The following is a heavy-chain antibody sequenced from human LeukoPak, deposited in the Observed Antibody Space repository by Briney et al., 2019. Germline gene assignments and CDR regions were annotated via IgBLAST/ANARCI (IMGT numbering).Heavy chain of an antibody. CDR1: GYSFTSYW. D-gene: IGHD3-22*01. CDR3: ARGDYDSSGYNIDY. Sequence: GESLKISCKASGYSFTSYWIGWVRQMPGKGLEWMGIIDPSDSETRYTPSFQGQVTISDDKSLTTADLQWNSLRAEDTAVYYCARGDYDSSGYNIDYWGQGTLVTVSS. V-gene: IGHV5-51*01. J-gene: IGHJ4*02. CDR2: IDPSDSET.